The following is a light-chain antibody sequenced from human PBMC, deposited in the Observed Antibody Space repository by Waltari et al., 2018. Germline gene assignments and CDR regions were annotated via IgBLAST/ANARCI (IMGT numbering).Light chain of an antibody. J-gene: IGKJ1*01. CDR3: QQYNSYPGT. CDR2: KAS. V-gene: IGKV1-5*03. Sequence: DIQMTQSPSTLSASVGDRVTIPCRASQSISSWLAWYQQKPGKAPKLLIYKASSLESGVPSRFGGSGSGTEFTLTISSLRPDDFATYYCQQYNSYPGTFGQGTKVEIK. CDR1: QSISSW.